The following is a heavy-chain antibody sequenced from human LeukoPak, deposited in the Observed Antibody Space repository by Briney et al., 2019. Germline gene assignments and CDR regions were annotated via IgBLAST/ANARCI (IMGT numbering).Heavy chain of an antibody. J-gene: IGHJ3*02. D-gene: IGHD2-8*01. CDR3: ARDRGCSTFDM. Sequence: GGSLRLSCAASGFTFSSYSMNWFRQAPGTGLEWVANINQDGSEKNYVDSVKGRFTISRDNAKNSLCLQMNSLRAEDTAVYYCARDRGCSTFDMWGQGTMVTVSS. CDR2: INQDGSEK. CDR1: GFTFSSYS. V-gene: IGHV3-7*05.